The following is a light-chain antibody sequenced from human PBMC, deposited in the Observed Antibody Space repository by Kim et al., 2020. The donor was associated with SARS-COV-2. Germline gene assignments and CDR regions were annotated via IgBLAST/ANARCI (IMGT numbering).Light chain of an antibody. J-gene: IGKJ2*01. CDR1: QGISSY. V-gene: IGKV1-8*01. CDR3: QQYYSYPQT. CDR2: AAS. Sequence: SASTGDRVTITCRASQGISSYLAWYQQTPGKAPKLLIYAASTLQSGVPSRFSGSGSGTDFTLSISCLQSEDFATYYCQQYYSYPQTFGQGTKLEIK.